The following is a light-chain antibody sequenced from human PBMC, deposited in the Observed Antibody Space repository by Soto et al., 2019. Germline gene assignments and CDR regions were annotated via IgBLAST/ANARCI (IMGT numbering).Light chain of an antibody. Sequence: QSVLTQPPSVSGAPGQRVTISCTGSSSNIGAGFDVHWYQQLPGTAPKLLISGNTNRPSGVPDRFSGSKSGTSASLVITGLQAEDEADYYCQSYDNTLSGWVFGGGTKLTVL. CDR2: GNT. CDR3: QSYDNTLSGWV. V-gene: IGLV1-40*01. J-gene: IGLJ3*02. CDR1: SSNIGAGFD.